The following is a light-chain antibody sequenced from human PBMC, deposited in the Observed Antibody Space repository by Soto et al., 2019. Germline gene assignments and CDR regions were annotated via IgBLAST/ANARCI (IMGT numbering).Light chain of an antibody. V-gene: IGKV3-15*01. Sequence: EIVMTQSPVTLSVSPGERATLPCRASQSVSSNLAWYQQKPGQAPSLLIYGAFTRATGIPARFSGTGSGTEFTLTISSLQSEDFALYYCQQYNDWPLTFG. CDR2: GAF. CDR3: QQYNDWPLT. J-gene: IGKJ1*01. CDR1: QSVSSN.